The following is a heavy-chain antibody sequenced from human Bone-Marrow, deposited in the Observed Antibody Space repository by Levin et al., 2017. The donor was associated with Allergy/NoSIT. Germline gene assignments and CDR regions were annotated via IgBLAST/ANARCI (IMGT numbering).Heavy chain of an antibody. Sequence: GESLKISCKSSGYTFPNYGINWVRQAPGQGLEWMGWISGYNGETKYAQNLQGRVTMTTDTSTSTAYMEMRSLRSDDTAVYYCARDSAAYCTSSSCYRRVWFGPWGQGTLVTVSS. CDR1: GYTFPNYG. CDR2: ISGYNGET. CDR3: ARDSAAYCTSSSCYRRVWFGP. D-gene: IGHD2-2*02. V-gene: IGHV1-18*01. J-gene: IGHJ5*02.